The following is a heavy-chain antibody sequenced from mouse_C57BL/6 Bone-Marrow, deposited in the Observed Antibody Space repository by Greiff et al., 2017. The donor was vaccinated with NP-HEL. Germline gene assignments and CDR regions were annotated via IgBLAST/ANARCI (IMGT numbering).Heavy chain of an antibody. D-gene: IGHD1-1*01. CDR1: GYAFSSSW. CDR2: IYPGDGDT. CDR3: ARVHYYGSSPWYFDV. J-gene: IGHJ1*03. V-gene: IGHV1-82*01. Sequence: QVQLQQSGPELVKPGASVKISCKASGYAFSSSWMNWVKQRPGKGLEWIGRIYPGDGDTNYNGKFKGKATLTADKSSSTAYMQLSSLTSEDSAVYFCARVHYYGSSPWYFDVWGTGTTVTVSS.